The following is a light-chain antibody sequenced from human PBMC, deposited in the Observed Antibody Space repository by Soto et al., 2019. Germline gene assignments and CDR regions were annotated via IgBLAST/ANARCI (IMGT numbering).Light chain of an antibody. CDR3: QQSYGTPIT. V-gene: IGKV1-39*01. Sequence: DIQMTQSPSSLSASVGDRVTITCRASQSISRYLNWYQQKTGKAPNLLIYVASSLQSEVPTRFRCSGSRTDFTLTITSLQPEDFATYYCQQSYGTPITFGQGTRLEIK. CDR2: VAS. CDR1: QSISRY. J-gene: IGKJ5*01.